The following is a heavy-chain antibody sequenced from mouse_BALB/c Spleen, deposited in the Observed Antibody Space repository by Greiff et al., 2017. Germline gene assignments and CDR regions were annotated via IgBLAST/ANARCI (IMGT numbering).Heavy chain of an antibody. CDR2: ISSGSSTI. D-gene: IGHD2-1*01. CDR3: ARSGNSSWFAY. J-gene: IGHJ3*01. Sequence: EVQLVESGGGLVQPGGSRKLSCAASGFTFSSFGMHWVRQAPEKGLEWVAYISSGSSTIYYADTVKGRFTISRDNPKNTLFLQMTSLRSEDTAMYYCARSGNSSWFAYWGQGTLVTVSA. CDR1: GFTFSSFG. V-gene: IGHV5-17*02.